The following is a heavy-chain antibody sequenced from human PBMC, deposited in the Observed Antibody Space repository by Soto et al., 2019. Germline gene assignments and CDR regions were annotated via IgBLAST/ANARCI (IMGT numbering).Heavy chain of an antibody. CDR3: ARHSSLDYGSMVRGVIISPGPAPFDY. CDR1: GGSISSSSYY. CDR2: IYYSGST. V-gene: IGHV4-39*01. J-gene: IGHJ4*02. Sequence: QLQLQESGPGLVKPSETLSLTCTVSGGSISSSSYYWGWIRQPPGKGLEWIGSIYYSGSTYYNPSLKSRVPISVDTSKNQFSLKLSSVTAADTAVYYCARHSSLDYGSMVRGVIISPGPAPFDYWGQGTLVTVSS. D-gene: IGHD3-10*01.